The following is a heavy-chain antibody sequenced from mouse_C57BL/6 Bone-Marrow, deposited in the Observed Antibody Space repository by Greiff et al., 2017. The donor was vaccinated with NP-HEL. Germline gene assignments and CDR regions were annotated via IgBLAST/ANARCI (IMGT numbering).Heavy chain of an antibody. D-gene: IGHD3-1*01. J-gene: IGHJ3*01. CDR2: IYPGSGST. CDR1: GYTFTSYW. CDR3: AGGTASWFAY. Sequence: VQLVESGAELVKPGASVKMSCKASGYTFTSYWITWVKQRPGQGLEWIGDIYPGSGSTNYNEKFKSKATLTVDTSSSTAYMQLSSLTSEDSAVYYCAGGTASWFAYWGQGTLVTVSA. V-gene: IGHV1-55*01.